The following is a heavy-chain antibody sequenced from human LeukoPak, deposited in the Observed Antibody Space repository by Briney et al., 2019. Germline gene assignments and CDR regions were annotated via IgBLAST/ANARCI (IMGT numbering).Heavy chain of an antibody. J-gene: IGHJ4*02. CDR2: IYYSGST. D-gene: IGHD3-22*01. CDR1: GGSISSYY. Sequence: SETLSLTCTASGGSISSYYWSWIRQPPGKGLEWIGYIYYSGSTNYNPSLKSRVTISVDTSKNQFSLKLSSVTAADTAVYYCARAPYYYDSSGYLYYFDYWGQGTLVTVSS. CDR3: ARAPYYYDSSGYLYYFDY. V-gene: IGHV4-59*01.